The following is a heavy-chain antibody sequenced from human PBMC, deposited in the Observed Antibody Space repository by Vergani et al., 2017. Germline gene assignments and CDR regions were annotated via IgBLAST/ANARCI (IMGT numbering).Heavy chain of an antibody. Sequence: QVQLQQWGAGLLKPSETLSLTCAVYGGSFSGYYWSWIRQPPGKGLEWIGEINHSGSTNYNPSLKSRVTISVDTSKNQFSLKLSSVTAADTAVYYCARLIRDCSSTSCYLYYYYYMDVWGKGTTVSVSS. CDR2: INHSGST. CDR3: ARLIRDCSSTSCYLYYYYYMDV. J-gene: IGHJ6*03. D-gene: IGHD2-2*01. CDR1: GGSFSGYY. V-gene: IGHV4-34*01.